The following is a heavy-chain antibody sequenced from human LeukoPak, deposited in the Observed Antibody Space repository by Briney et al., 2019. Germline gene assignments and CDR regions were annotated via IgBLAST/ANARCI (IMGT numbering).Heavy chain of an antibody. Sequence: ASVKVSCKASGYTSTSYDINWVRQATGQGLEWMGWMNPNSGNTGYAQKFQGRVTMTRNTSISTAYMELSSLRSEDTAVYYCARGSDSSGWYSGYWGQGTLVTVSS. CDR3: ARGSDSSGWYSGY. CDR1: GYTSTSYD. V-gene: IGHV1-8*01. J-gene: IGHJ4*02. D-gene: IGHD6-19*01. CDR2: MNPNSGNT.